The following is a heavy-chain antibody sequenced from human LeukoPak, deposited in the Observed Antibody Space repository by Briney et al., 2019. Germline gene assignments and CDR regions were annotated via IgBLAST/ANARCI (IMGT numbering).Heavy chain of an antibody. Sequence: ASVKVSCKASGYTFTGYYMHWVRQAPGQGLEWMGWINPNSGGTNYAQKFQGRVTMTRDTSISTAYMGLSRLRSEDTAVYFCARVGAHYYMDIWGKGTTVTVSS. V-gene: IGHV1-2*02. CDR2: INPNSGGT. CDR1: GYTFTGYY. J-gene: IGHJ6*03. CDR3: ARVGAHYYMDI.